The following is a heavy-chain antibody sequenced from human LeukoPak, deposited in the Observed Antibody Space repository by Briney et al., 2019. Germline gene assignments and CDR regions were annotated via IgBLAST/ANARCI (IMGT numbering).Heavy chain of an antibody. CDR2: ISYDGSNK. J-gene: IGHJ4*02. Sequence: TGRSLRLSCAASGFTFSSYAMHWVRQAPGKGLEWVAVISYDGSNKYYADSVKGRFTISRDNSKNTLYLQMNSLRAEDTAVYYCARDRVRGVTNFDYWGQGTLVTVSS. V-gene: IGHV3-30-3*01. D-gene: IGHD3-10*01. CDR3: ARDRVRGVTNFDY. CDR1: GFTFSSYA.